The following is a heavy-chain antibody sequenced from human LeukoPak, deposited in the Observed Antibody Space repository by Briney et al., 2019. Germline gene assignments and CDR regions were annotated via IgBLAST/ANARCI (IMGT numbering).Heavy chain of an antibody. CDR1: VYSISSGYY. V-gene: IGHV4-38-2*02. D-gene: IGHD6-19*01. J-gene: IGHJ4*02. CDR2: IYHSGST. Sequence: SFTLSLTCTVSVYSISSGYYWGWIRQPPGTGLEWIGSIYHSGSTDYNPYLKSRDTIPVDTSKNQFSLNLGAVTSDDTAVDCGSRIAGAGTDYWGQGTLVTVSS. CDR3: SRIAGAGTDY.